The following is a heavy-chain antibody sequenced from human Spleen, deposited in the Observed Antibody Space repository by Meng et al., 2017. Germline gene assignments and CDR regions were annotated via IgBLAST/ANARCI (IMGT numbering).Heavy chain of an antibody. J-gene: IGHJ4*02. Sequence: QMQLVQSGAEVKKTGSSVKVSCKASGYTFTYRYLHWVRQAPGQALEWMGWITPFNGNTNYAQKFQDRVTITRDRSMSTAYMELSSLRSEDTAMYYCAREPFGGIIGHWGQGTLVTVSS. CDR2: ITPFNGNT. CDR3: AREPFGGIIGH. CDR1: GYTFTYRY. V-gene: IGHV1-45*02. D-gene: IGHD3-16*02.